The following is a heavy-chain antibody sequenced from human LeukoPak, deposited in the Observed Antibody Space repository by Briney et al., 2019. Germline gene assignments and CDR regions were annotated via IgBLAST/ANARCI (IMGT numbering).Heavy chain of an antibody. CDR1: GFTFSDYY. CDR2: ISSSGSTI. CDR3: DAITMVRGASQGTLVTVSSDV. V-gene: IGHV3-11*01. D-gene: IGHD3-10*01. Sequence: PGGSLRLSCAASGFTFSDYYMSWIRQAPGKGLEWVSYISSSGSTIYYADSVKGRFTISRDNAKNSLYLQMNSLRAEDTAVYYCDAITMVRGASQGTLVTVSSDVWGQGTTVTVSS. J-gene: IGHJ6*02.